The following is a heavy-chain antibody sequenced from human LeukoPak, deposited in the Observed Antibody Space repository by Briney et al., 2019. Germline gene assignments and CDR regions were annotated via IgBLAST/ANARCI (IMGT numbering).Heavy chain of an antibody. D-gene: IGHD3-3*01. J-gene: IGHJ4*02. CDR3: ARGLLYYDFWSGYIQYYFDY. V-gene: IGHV4-34*01. CDR2: INHSGGT. CDR1: GGSFSGYY. Sequence: SETLSLTCAVYGGSFSGYYWSWIRQPPGKGLEWIGEINHSGGTNYNPSLKSRVTISVDTSKNQFSLKLSSVTAADTAVYYCARGLLYYDFWSGYIQYYFDYWGQGTLVTVSS.